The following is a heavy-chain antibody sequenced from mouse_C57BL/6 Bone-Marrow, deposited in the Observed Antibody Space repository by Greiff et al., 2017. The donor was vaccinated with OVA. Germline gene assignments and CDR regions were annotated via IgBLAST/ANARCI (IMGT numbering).Heavy chain of an antibody. D-gene: IGHD1-1*01. CDR3: ARWGITTVVATPFAY. Sequence: QQRTGQGLEWIGEIYPRSGNTYYNEKFKGKATLTADKSSSTAYMELRSLTSEDSAVYFCARWGITTVVATPFAYWGQGTLVTVSA. V-gene: IGHV1-81*01. J-gene: IGHJ3*01. CDR2: IYPRSGNT.